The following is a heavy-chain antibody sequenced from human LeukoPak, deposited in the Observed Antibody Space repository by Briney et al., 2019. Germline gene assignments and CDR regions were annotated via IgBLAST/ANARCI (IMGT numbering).Heavy chain of an antibody. V-gene: IGHV2-5*02. CDR2: IYWDDDK. J-gene: IGHJ4*02. Sequence: SGPTLVKPTQTLTLTCSFSGFSLSTTGVGVGWIRQSPGKALEWLALIYWDDDKRYNPSLKTRLTIVKDTSNNHVVLLMTNMDPVDTATYYCAHRRSGYNWNHGDFDYWGQGNPVTVFS. CDR3: AHRRSGYNWNHGDFDY. D-gene: IGHD1-14*01. CDR1: GFSLSTTGVG.